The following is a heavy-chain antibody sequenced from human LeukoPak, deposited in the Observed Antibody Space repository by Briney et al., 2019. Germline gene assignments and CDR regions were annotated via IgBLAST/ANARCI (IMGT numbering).Heavy chain of an antibody. V-gene: IGHV1-3*01. Sequence: ASVKVSCKASGYTFTHYAVHWVRQAPGQRLEWMGWTNVGNDYTESSQKFQDRLTITSDTAASTVYMELSSLRSEDTAVYYCARDDFSTYPGLNYFDYWGQGSLVTVSS. CDR2: TNVGNDYT. J-gene: IGHJ4*02. CDR1: GYTFTHYA. D-gene: IGHD4-11*01. CDR3: ARDDFSTYPGLNYFDY.